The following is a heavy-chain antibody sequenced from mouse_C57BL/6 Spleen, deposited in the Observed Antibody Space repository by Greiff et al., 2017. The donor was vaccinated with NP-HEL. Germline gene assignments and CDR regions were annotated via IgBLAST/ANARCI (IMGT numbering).Heavy chain of an antibody. CDR3: ARAPHYYGSSYFDY. Sequence: VQLQQPGAELVRPGSSVKLSCKASGYTFTSYWMHWVKQRPIQGLEWIGNIDPSDSETHSNQKFKDKATLTVDKSSSTAYMQLSSLTSEDSAVYYCARAPHYYGSSYFDYWGQGTTLTVSS. D-gene: IGHD1-1*01. J-gene: IGHJ2*01. CDR2: IDPSDSET. CDR1: GYTFTSYW. V-gene: IGHV1-52*01.